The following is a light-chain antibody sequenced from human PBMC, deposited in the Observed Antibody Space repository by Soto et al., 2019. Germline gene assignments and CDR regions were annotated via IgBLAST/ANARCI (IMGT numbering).Light chain of an antibody. CDR2: KAF. Sequence: DVVMTQSPLSLPVTLGQPASISCRSGQSIVYSDGNAYLSWFQQRPGQSPRRLIYKAFNRDSGVPDRFSGSGSGTDFTLKISRVEAEDVGVYYCMQGTHWPPVTFGQGTKLEIK. CDR1: QSIVYSDGNAY. J-gene: IGKJ2*01. CDR3: MQGTHWPPVT. V-gene: IGKV2-30*01.